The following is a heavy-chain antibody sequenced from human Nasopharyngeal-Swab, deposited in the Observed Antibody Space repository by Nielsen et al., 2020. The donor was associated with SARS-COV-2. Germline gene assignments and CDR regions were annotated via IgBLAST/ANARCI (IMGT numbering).Heavy chain of an antibody. V-gene: IGHV3-33*01. Sequence: GGSLRLSCVASGFIFSSYVMHWVRQAPGKGLEWVAVIWYDGHSADSVKGRFTISRDNSKNTLYLQMNSLRAEDTAVYFCARDLRGYDNSAYQGLGYWGQGTLVTVSS. J-gene: IGHJ4*02. CDR2: IWYDG. D-gene: IGHD3-22*01. CDR3: ARDLRGYDNSAYQGLGY. CDR1: GFIFSSYV.